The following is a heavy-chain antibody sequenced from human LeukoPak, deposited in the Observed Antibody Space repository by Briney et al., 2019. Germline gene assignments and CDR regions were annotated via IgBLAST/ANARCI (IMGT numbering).Heavy chain of an antibody. CDR2: IYYSGST. D-gene: IGHD3-22*01. V-gene: IGHV4-39*07. J-gene: IGHJ4*02. Sequence: SETLSLTCTVSGGSISSSSHYWGWIRQPPGKGLEWIGSIYYSGSTYYNPSLKSRVTISVDTSKNQFSLKLSSVTAADTAVYYCARVAYYYDSSGYYTYFDYWGQGTLVTVSS. CDR1: GGSISSSSHY. CDR3: ARVAYYYDSSGYYTYFDY.